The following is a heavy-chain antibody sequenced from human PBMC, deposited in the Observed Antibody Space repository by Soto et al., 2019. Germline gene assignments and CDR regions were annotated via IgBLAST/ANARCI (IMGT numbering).Heavy chain of an antibody. D-gene: IGHD4-17*01. Sequence: ETLSLTCALSGGYISSSNCWSWVRQPPVKGLWWIGEIYHSGSTNYNPSLKSRVTISVDKSKNQFSLKLSSVTAAETAVYYCARVGMTTVTHDTYYYYYYGMDVWGQGTTVTVSS. CDR1: GGYISSSNC. CDR2: IYHSGST. J-gene: IGHJ6*02. CDR3: ARVGMTTVTHDTYYYYYYGMDV. V-gene: IGHV4-4*02.